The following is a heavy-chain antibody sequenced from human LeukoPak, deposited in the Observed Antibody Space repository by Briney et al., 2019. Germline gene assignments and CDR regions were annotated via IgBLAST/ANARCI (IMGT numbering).Heavy chain of an antibody. CDR1: GFTFSSYA. V-gene: IGHV3-23*01. CDR3: VRTKTTVTRDDY. D-gene: IGHD4-17*01. J-gene: IGHJ4*02. CDR2: ISGSGGSV. Sequence: PGGSLRLSCAASGFTFSSYAMSWVRQAPGKGLEWLSAISGSGGSVYYADSVKGRFTISRDNSKNTLYLQINSLRAEDTAVYYCVRTKTTVTRDDYWGQGTLVTVSS.